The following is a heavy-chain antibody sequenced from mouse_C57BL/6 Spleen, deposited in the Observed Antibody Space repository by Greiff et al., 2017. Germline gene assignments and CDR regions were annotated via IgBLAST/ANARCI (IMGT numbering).Heavy chain of an antibody. V-gene: IGHV1-52*01. CDR1: GYTFTSYW. J-gene: IGHJ2*01. D-gene: IGHD2-1*01. Sequence: VQLQQPGAELVRPGSSVKLSCKASGYTFTSYWMHWVKQRPIQGLEWIGNIDPSDSETHYNQKFKDKATLTVDKSSSTAYMQLSRLTSEDSAVYYCARHAGVNYFDYWGQGTTLTVYS. CDR3: ARHAGVNYFDY. CDR2: IDPSDSET.